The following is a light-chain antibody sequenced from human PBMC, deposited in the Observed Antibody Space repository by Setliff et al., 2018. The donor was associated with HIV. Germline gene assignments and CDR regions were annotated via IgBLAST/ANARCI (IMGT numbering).Light chain of an antibody. V-gene: IGLV3-21*04. CDR3: QVWDSSSDHPVV. Sequence: SYELTQPPSVSVAPGKTARITCGGHNIGSKSVHWYQQKPGQAPVLVIYYDYDRASGIPERLSGSNSGNTATLTISRVEDGDEADYYCQVWDSSSDHPVVFGGGTKVTVL. CDR2: YDY. J-gene: IGLJ2*01. CDR1: NIGSKS.